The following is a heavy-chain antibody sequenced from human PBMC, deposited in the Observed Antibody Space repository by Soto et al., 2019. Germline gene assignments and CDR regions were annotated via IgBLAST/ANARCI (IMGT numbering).Heavy chain of an antibody. J-gene: IGHJ3*02. D-gene: IGHD4-4*01. V-gene: IGHV4-34*01. CDR3: ARCGSYSNYDAFDI. CDR2: INHSGST. CDR1: GGSFSGYY. Sequence: SETLSLTCAVYGGSFSGYYWRWIRQPPGKGLEWIGEINHSGSTNYNPSLKSRVTISVDTSKNQFSLKLSSVTAAYTAVYYCARCGSYSNYDAFDIWGQGTMVTGSS.